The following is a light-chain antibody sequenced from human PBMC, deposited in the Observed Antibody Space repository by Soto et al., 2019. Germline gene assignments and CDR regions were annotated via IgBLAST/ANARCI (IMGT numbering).Light chain of an antibody. CDR3: NSHTSSGFRV. CDR2: VDN. Sequence: QSVLTQPPSASGTFGQRVTISCSGGTFNPAMNTVDWYQQLPGTAPRLLIYVDNQRPSGVPDRFSGSRSGNTASLVISGLQSEDEADYYCNSHTSSGFRVFGTGTKLTVL. J-gene: IGLJ1*01. V-gene: IGLV1-44*01. CDR1: TFNPAMNT.